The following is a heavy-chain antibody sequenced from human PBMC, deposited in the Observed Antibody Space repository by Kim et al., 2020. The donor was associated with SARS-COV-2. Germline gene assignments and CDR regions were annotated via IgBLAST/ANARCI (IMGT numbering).Heavy chain of an antibody. D-gene: IGHD5-12*01. Sequence: GGSLRLSCAASGFTFSSYWMHWVRQAPGKGLEWVSRINGDGTSTDYADSVKGRFTISRDSAKNTLYLQMNSLRVEDTAVYHCVRWSPRDGYNFPYWGQGTLVTVSS. CDR1: GFTFSSYW. J-gene: IGHJ4*02. CDR3: VRWSPRDGYNFPY. CDR2: INGDGTST. V-gene: IGHV3-74*01.